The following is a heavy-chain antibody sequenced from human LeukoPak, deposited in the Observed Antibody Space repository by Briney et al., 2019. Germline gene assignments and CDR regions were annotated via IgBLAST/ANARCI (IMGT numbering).Heavy chain of an antibody. D-gene: IGHD1-26*01. V-gene: IGHV4-38-2*02. J-gene: IGHJ4*02. Sequence: SETLSLTCTVSGYSISSGYYWGWLRQPPGKGLEWIGSIYHSGSTYYNPSLKSQVTISVDTSKNQFSLKLRSVTAADTAVYYCARHVNSNGSPSDYWGQGTLVTVSS. CDR2: IYHSGST. CDR3: ARHVNSNGSPSDY. CDR1: GYSISSGYY.